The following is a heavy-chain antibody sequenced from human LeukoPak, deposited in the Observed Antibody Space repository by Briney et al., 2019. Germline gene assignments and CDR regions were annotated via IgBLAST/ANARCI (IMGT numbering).Heavy chain of an antibody. J-gene: IGHJ4*02. CDR2: IIPIFGTA. CDR3: ARGYYYDSSGYLKSYYFDY. V-gene: IGHV1-69*13. CDR1: GGTFSSYA. Sequence: ASVKVSCKASGGTFSSYAISWVRQAPGQGLEWMGGIIPIFGTANYAQKFQGRVTTTADESTSTAYMELSSLRSEDTAVYYCARGYYYDSSGYLKSYYFDYWGQGTLVTVSS. D-gene: IGHD3-22*01.